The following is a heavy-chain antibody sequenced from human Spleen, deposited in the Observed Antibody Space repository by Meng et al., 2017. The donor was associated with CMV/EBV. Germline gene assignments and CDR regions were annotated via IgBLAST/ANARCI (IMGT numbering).Heavy chain of an antibody. J-gene: IGHJ4*02. CDR3: ARDGGSGSAYNRGTSRRYLFYFDY. CDR2: IYYSGST. Sequence: SETLSLTCTVSGGSISSSSYYWGWIRQPPGKGLEWIGSIYYSGSTYYNPSLKSRVTISVDTSKNQFSLKLSSVTAADTAVYYCARDGGSGSAYNRGTSRRYLFYFDYWGQGTLVTVSS. CDR1: GGSISSSSYY. V-gene: IGHV4-39*07. D-gene: IGHD3-10*01.